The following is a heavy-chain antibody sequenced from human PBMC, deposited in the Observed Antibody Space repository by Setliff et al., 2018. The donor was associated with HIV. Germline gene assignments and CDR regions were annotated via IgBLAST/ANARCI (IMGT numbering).Heavy chain of an antibody. CDR3: AGGRYFRDIRDSRFDF. Sequence: PSETLSLTCSVSGVSITTDGCYWSWIRHYPGKGLKWIGYMYHSGSTYYNASLASRLIMSLDPSKNQFSLKLNSMTAAGTAMYYCAGGRYFRDIRDSRFDFWGQGMLVTVSS. D-gene: IGHD3-9*01. CDR1: GVSITTDGCY. CDR2: MYHSGST. V-gene: IGHV4-31*03. J-gene: IGHJ4*02.